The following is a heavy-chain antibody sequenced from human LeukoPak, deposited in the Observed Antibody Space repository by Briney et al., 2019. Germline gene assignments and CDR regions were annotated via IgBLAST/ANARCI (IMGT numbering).Heavy chain of an antibody. V-gene: IGHV3-21*04. CDR2: IDSSSGYM. Sequence: GGSLRLSCAASGFTFNTYSMNWARQAPGKGLEWVSSIDSSSGYMFYADSVKGRFTISRDNAKNTLYLQMNSLRAEDTAVYYCARKGSSSWKTFDYWGQGTLVTVSS. CDR1: GFTFNTYS. J-gene: IGHJ4*02. CDR3: ARKGSSSWKTFDY. D-gene: IGHD6-13*01.